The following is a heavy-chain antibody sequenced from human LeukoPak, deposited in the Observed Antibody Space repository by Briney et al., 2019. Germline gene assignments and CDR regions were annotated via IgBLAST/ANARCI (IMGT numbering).Heavy chain of an antibody. V-gene: IGHV3-21*01. CDR3: ARSVGATQKNYFDY. Sequence: GGSLRLSCAASGFTFSSYAMNWVRQAPGKGLEWVSSISSSCSYIYYADSVKGRFTISRDNAKNSLYLQMNSLRAEDTAVYYCARSVGATQKNYFDYWGQGTLVTVSS. J-gene: IGHJ4*02. D-gene: IGHD1-26*01. CDR2: ISSSCSYI. CDR1: GFTFSSYA.